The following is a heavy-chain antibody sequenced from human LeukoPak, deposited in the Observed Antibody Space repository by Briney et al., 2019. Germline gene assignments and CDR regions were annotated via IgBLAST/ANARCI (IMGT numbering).Heavy chain of an antibody. CDR3: ARAYFSSWYMNWFDP. CDR1: GYSISSGYY. Sequence: SETLSLTCTVSGYSISSGYYWGWIRQPPGKGLEGIGSIYHSGSTYYYPSLKSRVTISLDTSKNQFSLQLSSVTAADTAVYYCARAYFSSWYMNWFDPWGQGTLVTVSS. D-gene: IGHD6-13*01. V-gene: IGHV4-38-2*02. CDR2: IYHSGST. J-gene: IGHJ5*02.